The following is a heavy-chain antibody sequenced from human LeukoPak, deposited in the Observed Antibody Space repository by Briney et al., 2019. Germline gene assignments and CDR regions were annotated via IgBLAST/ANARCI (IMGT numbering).Heavy chain of an antibody. CDR2: IKGIGPTT. CDR3: ARAGELGYMDV. CDR1: GFTFSSYE. Sequence: GSLRLSCAASGFTFSSYEMNWVRQAPGKGLEWVSTIKGIGPTTYYADSLKGRFTISRDNAKNSLFLQMSSLRADDTAIYYCARAGELGYMDVWGKGTAVTVSS. V-gene: IGHV3-48*03. D-gene: IGHD3-16*01. J-gene: IGHJ6*03.